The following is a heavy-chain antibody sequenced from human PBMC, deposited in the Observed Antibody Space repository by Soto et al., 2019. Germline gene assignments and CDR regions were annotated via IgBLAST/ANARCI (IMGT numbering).Heavy chain of an antibody. D-gene: IGHD2-2*01. V-gene: IGHV3-48*01. CDR3: ASLDCSSTSCYAGESAFDI. CDR2: ISSSSSII. J-gene: IGHJ3*02. Sequence: GGSLRLSCAASGFTFSSYSMNWVRQAPGKGLEWVSYISSSSSIIYYADSVKGRFTISRDNAKNSLYLQMNSLRAEDTAVYYCASLDCSSTSCYAGESAFDIWGQGTMVTVSS. CDR1: GFTFSSYS.